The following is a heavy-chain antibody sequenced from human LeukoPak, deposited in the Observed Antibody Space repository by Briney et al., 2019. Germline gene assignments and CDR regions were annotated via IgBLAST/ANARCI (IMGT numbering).Heavy chain of an antibody. V-gene: IGHV3-20*04. J-gene: IGHJ3*02. Sequence: GGSLRLSCAASGFTFDDYGMSWVRQAPGKGLEWVSGINWNGGSTGYADSVKGRFTISRDNSKNSLYLQMNSLRAEDMALYYCAKDTGSSSWYGAFDIWGQGTMVTVSS. CDR2: INWNGGST. CDR3: AKDTGSSSWYGAFDI. CDR1: GFTFDDYG. D-gene: IGHD6-13*01.